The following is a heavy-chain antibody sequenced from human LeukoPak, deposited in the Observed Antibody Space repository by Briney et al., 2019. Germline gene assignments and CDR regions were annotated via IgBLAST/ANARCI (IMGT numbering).Heavy chain of an antibody. CDR2: ISSSGSTI. Sequence: GGSLRLSCAASGFTFSSYEMSWVRQAPGKGLEWVSYISSSGSTIYYADSVKGRFTISRDNSKNTLYLQIHSLRAEDTALYYCAKGKGSSSSSIDWWGQGTLVTVSS. CDR3: AKGKGSSSSSIDW. V-gene: IGHV3-48*03. CDR1: GFTFSSYE. J-gene: IGHJ4*02. D-gene: IGHD2-15*01.